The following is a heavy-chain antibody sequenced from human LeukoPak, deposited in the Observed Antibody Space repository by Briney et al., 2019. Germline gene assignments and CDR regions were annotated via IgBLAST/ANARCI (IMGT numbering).Heavy chain of an antibody. CDR1: GGSISSGDYY. V-gene: IGHV4-30-4*01. Sequence: SETLSLTCTVSGGSISSGDYYWSWIRQSPGKGLEWIGYIYYSGSTYYNPSLKSRVTISVDTSKNQFSLKLSSVTAADTAVYYCAREVSRWPYYFDYWGQGILVTVSS. J-gene: IGHJ4*02. CDR3: AREVSRWPYYFDY. D-gene: IGHD4-23*01. CDR2: IYYSGST.